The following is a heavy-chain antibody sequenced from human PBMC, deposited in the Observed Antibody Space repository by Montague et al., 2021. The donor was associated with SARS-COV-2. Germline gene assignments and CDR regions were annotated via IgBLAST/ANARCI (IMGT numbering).Heavy chain of an antibody. Sequence: SETLSLTCTVSGGSISNKDYYWSWIRQPPGKGLEGIGFIYYSGSTYYNPSLKSRVTLTVDTSKNQFSLKLSSVTAADTAVFYCARQRTYYNDVSGYSDYWGQGTLVTVSS. CDR1: GGSISNKDYY. J-gene: IGHJ4*02. V-gene: IGHV4-39*01. CDR2: IYYSGST. D-gene: IGHD3-10*01. CDR3: ARQRTYYNDVSGYSDY.